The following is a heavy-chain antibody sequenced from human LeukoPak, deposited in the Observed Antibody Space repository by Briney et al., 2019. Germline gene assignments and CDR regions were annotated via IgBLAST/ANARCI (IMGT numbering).Heavy chain of an antibody. V-gene: IGHV3-21*01. J-gene: IGHJ3*02. Sequence: PGGSLRLSCAASEFTVSVNYMSWVRQAPGKGLEWVSSISSSSSYIYYADSVKGRFTISRDNAKNSLYLQMNSLRAEDTAVYYCAREGYYYDSSGYYYSLGFDIWGQGTMVTVSS. D-gene: IGHD3-22*01. CDR3: AREGYYYDSSGYYYSLGFDI. CDR1: EFTVSVNY. CDR2: ISSSSSYI.